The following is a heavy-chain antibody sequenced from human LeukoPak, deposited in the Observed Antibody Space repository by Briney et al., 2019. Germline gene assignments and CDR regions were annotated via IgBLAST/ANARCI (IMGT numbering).Heavy chain of an antibody. Sequence: SETLSLTCTVSGGSISSHCWSWIRQPPGKGLEWIGYIYYSGSTNYNPSLKSRVTISVDTSKNQFSLKLSSVTAADTAVYYCARVRRLSGSYQAFDYWGQGTLVTVSS. D-gene: IGHD1-26*01. CDR1: GGSISSHC. CDR3: ARVRRLSGSYQAFDY. CDR2: IYYSGST. J-gene: IGHJ4*02. V-gene: IGHV4-59*11.